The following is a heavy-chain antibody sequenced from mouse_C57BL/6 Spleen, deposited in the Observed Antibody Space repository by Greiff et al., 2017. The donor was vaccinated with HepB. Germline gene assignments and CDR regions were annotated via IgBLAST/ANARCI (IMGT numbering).Heavy chain of an antibody. J-gene: IGHJ3*01. CDR2: ISDGGSYT. Sequence: DVMLVESGGGLVKPGGSLKLSCAASGFTFSSYAMSWVRQTPEKRLEWVATISDGGSYTCYPDNVKGRFTISRDNAKNNLYLQMSHLKSEDTAMYYCARGDGYDALWFAYWGQGTLVTVSA. CDR3: ARGDGYDALWFAY. V-gene: IGHV5-4*03. CDR1: GFTFSSYA. D-gene: IGHD2-2*01.